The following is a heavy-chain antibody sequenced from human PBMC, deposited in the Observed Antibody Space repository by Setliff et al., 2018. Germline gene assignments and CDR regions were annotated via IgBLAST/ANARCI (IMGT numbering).Heavy chain of an antibody. CDR2: IWADPNSNTK. Sequence: PGGSLRLSCAASGFAFNSFWMHWVRQAPGKGLEWVAMIWADPNSNTKYYADSVKGRFSVSRDNSRNTVFLQMTGLRAEDTALYYCTRDPPGSGWSFDYWGQGALVTVSS. J-gene: IGHJ4*02. CDR3: TRDPPGSGWSFDY. D-gene: IGHD6-19*01. V-gene: IGHV3-33*08. CDR1: GFAFNSFW.